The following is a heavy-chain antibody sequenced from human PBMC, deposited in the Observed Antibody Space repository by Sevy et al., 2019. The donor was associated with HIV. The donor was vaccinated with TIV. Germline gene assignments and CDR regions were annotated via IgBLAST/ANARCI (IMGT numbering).Heavy chain of an antibody. J-gene: IGHJ4*02. D-gene: IGHD2-15*01. CDR1: GFSLNTYW. CDR2: IKQDGSVT. CDR3: VGAVAADGSF. V-gene: IGHV3-7*01. Sequence: GGSLRLSCAASGFSLNTYWMSWVRPAPGKGLEGVANIKQDGSVTYYVDSLKGRFTISRDNARNFRYLQMNRLRAEDTARYYCVGAVAADGSFWGQGTLVTVSS.